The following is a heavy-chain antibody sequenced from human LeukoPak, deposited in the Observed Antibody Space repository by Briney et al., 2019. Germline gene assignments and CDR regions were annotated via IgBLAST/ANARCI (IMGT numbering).Heavy chain of an antibody. J-gene: IGHJ6*02. Sequence: ASVKVSCKASGYTFTSYGISWVRQAPGQGLEWMGWISAYNGNTNYAQKLQGRVTMTTDTSTSTAYMELRSLRSDDTAVYYCARALRTTGTTSFYYGMDVWGQGTTVTVSS. V-gene: IGHV1-18*01. CDR3: ARALRTTGTTSFYYGMDV. CDR1: GYTFTSYG. CDR2: ISAYNGNT. D-gene: IGHD1-1*01.